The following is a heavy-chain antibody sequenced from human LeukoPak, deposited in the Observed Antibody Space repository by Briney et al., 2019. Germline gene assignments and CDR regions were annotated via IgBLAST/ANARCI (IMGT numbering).Heavy chain of an antibody. CDR1: GGSISSSSYY. J-gene: IGHJ4*02. Sequence: SETLSLTCTVSGGSISSSSYYWGWIRQPPGKGLEWIGSIYYSGSTYYNPSLKSRVTISVDTSKNQFSLKLSSVTAADTAVYYCAREQGLAAGGILDTYFDYWGQGTLVTVSS. V-gene: IGHV4-39*07. CDR3: AREQGLAAGGILDTYFDY. CDR2: IYYSGST. D-gene: IGHD6-13*01.